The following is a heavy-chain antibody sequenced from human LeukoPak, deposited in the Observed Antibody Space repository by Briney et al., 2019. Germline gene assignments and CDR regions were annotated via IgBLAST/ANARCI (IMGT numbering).Heavy chain of an antibody. V-gene: IGHV3-21*05. J-gene: IGHJ4*02. D-gene: IGHD2-2*01. CDR3: ARDTYQPGLIDC. CDR2: INDVSSDI. Sequence: PGGSLRLSCAASEFTFSLYAMNWVRQAPGKGLEWVSYINDVSSDIHYADSVKGRFTISRDNAKNTLYLQMNSLRAEDTAVYYCARDTYQPGLIDCWGQGTLVTVSS. CDR1: EFTFSLYA.